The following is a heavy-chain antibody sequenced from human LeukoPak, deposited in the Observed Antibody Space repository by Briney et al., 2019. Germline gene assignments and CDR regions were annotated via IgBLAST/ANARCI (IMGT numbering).Heavy chain of an antibody. D-gene: IGHD6-6*01. CDR1: GFTFSSYW. V-gene: IGHV3-30-3*01. Sequence: GGSLRLSCAASGFTFSSYWMSWVRQAPGKGLEWVAVISYDGSNKYYADSVKGRFTISRDNSKNTLYLQMNSLRAEDTAVYYCARDPDWEYSSSRFDYWGQGTLVTVSS. J-gene: IGHJ4*02. CDR3: ARDPDWEYSSSRFDY. CDR2: ISYDGSNK.